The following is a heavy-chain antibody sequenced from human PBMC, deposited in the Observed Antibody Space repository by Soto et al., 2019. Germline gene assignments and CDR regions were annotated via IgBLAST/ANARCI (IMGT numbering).Heavy chain of an antibody. D-gene: IGHD3-9*01. Sequence: ASVKVSCTASGYTFTSYGTSCVRQAPGQGLEWMGWISAYNGNTNYAQKFQGRVTITRDTSASTAYMELSSLRSEDTAVYYCARDPARYFDWLLFYGMDVWGQGTTVTVSS. J-gene: IGHJ6*02. CDR1: GYTFTSYG. CDR2: ISAYNGNT. V-gene: IGHV1-18*01. CDR3: ARDPARYFDWLLFYGMDV.